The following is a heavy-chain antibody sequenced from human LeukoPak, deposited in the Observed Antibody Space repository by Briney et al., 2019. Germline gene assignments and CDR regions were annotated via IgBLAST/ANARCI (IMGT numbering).Heavy chain of an antibody. Sequence: ASVKVSCKASGGTFSSYAISWVRQAPGQGLEWVGGIIPIFGTANYAQKFQGRVTITADESTSTAYMELSSLRSEDTAVYYCATLDDFWTGMGAFDIWGQGTMVTVSS. CDR2: IIPIFGTA. CDR1: GGTFSSYA. CDR3: ATLDDFWTGMGAFDI. V-gene: IGHV1-69*13. J-gene: IGHJ3*02. D-gene: IGHD3-3*01.